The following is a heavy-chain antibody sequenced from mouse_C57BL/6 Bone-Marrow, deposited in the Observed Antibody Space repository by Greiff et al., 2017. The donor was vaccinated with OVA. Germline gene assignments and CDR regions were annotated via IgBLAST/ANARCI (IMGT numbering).Heavy chain of an antibody. Sequence: VQLQQPGAELVRPGTSVKLSCKASGYTFPSSWMHWVKQRPGQGLEWIGVIDPSDSYTNYNQKFKGKATLTVDTSSSTAYMQLSSLTSEDSAVYYCAKRNYGSSYYWYFDVWGTGTTVTVSS. CDR1: GYTFPSSW. CDR3: AKRNYGSSYYWYFDV. D-gene: IGHD1-1*01. CDR2: IDPSDSYT. V-gene: IGHV1-59*01. J-gene: IGHJ1*03.